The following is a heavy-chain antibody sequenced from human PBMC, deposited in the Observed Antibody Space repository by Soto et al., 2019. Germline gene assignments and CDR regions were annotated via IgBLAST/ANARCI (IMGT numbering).Heavy chain of an antibody. CDR1: GYTFTGYY. Sequence: ASVKVSCKASGYTFTGYYMHWVRQAPGQGLEWMGWINPNSGGTNYAQKFQGRVTMTRDTSISTAYMELSRLRSDDTAVYYCASGDSSGGMITMVRGVIQYYYGMDVWGQGTTVTVSS. CDR2: INPNSGGT. CDR3: ASGDSSGGMITMVRGVIQYYYGMDV. V-gene: IGHV1-2*02. J-gene: IGHJ6*02. D-gene: IGHD3-10*01.